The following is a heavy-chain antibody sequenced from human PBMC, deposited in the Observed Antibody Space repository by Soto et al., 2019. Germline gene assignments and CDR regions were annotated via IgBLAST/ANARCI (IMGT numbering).Heavy chain of an antibody. J-gene: IGHJ6*03. D-gene: IGHD6-19*01. CDR3: ARDPAGYMDV. V-gene: IGHV4-31*11. CDR2: IYYSGST. CDR1: GGSFSGYY. Sequence: SETLSLTCAVYGGSFSGYYWSWIRQHPGKGLEWIGYIYYSGSTYYNPSLKSRVTISVDTSKNQFSLKLSSVTAADTAVYYCARDPAGYMDVWGKGTTVTVSS.